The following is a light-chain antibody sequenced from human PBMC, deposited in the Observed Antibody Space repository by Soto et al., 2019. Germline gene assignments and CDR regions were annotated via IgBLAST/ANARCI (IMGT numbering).Light chain of an antibody. V-gene: IGKV1-33*01. J-gene: IGKJ3*01. CDR1: QDISNY. CDR2: DAS. CDR3: QRYDNLPPFT. Sequence: DIQMTQSPSSLSASVGDRVTITCPASQDISNYLNWYQQKPGKAPKLLIYDASNLETGVPSRFSGSRSGKDFTFTISSLQPEDIATYYCQRYDNLPPFTFGPGTKVDIK.